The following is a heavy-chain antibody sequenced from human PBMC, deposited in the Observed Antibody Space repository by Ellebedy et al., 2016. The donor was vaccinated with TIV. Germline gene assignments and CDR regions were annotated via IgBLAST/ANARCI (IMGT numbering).Heavy chain of an antibody. CDR3: ARVAGLKPYYYYYGMDV. D-gene: IGHD6-19*01. V-gene: IGHV4-4*07. CDR1: GGSISSYY. CDR2: IYTSGST. J-gene: IGHJ6*02. Sequence: GSLRLXXTVSGGSISSYYWSWIRQPAGKGLEWIGRIYTSGSTNYNPSLKSRVTMSVDTSKNQFSLKLSSVTAADTAVYYCARVAGLKPYYYYYGMDVWGQGTTVTVSS.